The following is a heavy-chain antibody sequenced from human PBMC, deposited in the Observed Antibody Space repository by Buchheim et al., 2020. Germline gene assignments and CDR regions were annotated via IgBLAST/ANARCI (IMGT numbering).Heavy chain of an antibody. J-gene: IGHJ4*02. Sequence: QVQLVQSGAEVKKPGASVKVSCKASGYTFSGYYMHWIRQAPGQGLEWMGWINPNSGDTSYAQNLQGRVIMTRDTSISTAYMELSNLGSDDVAVYYCVRGGAMTGQALYDYWGQGTL. CDR1: GYTFSGYY. CDR2: INPNSGDT. CDR3: VRGGAMTGQALYDY. V-gene: IGHV1-2*02. D-gene: IGHD3-9*01.